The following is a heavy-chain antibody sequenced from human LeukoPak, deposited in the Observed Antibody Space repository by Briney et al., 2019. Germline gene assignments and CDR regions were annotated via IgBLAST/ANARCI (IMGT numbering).Heavy chain of an antibody. CDR2: ISSSCSYI. D-gene: IGHD3-10*01. CDR1: GFTFSSYS. Sequence: GVSLRLSCAASGFTFSSYSMNWVRQAPGKGLEWVSSISSSCSYIYYADSVKGRFTISRDNAKNSLYLQMNSLRAEDTAVYYCAREADYYGSRIENWFDPWGQGTLVTVSS. J-gene: IGHJ5*02. V-gene: IGHV3-21*01. CDR3: AREADYYGSRIENWFDP.